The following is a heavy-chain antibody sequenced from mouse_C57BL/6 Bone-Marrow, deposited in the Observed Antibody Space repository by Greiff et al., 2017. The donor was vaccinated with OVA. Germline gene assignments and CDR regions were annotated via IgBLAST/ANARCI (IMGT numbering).Heavy chain of an antibody. J-gene: IGHJ3*01. CDR2: IYPRSGNT. CDR1: GYTFTSYG. CDR3: ARWGRYDGYFRFAY. Sequence: QVQLQQSGAELARPGASVQLSCKASGYTFTSYGISWVKQRTGQGLEWIGEIYPRSGNTYYNEKFTGKATLTADKSSSTAYMELRSLTSEDSAVYFCARWGRYDGYFRFAYWGQGTLVTVSA. V-gene: IGHV1-81*01. D-gene: IGHD2-3*01.